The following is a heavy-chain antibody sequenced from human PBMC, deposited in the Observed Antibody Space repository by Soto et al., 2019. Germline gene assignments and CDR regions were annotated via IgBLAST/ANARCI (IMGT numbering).Heavy chain of an antibody. CDR3: VRLVEIAACPDN. Sequence: SLKGSCKTAGGGLSGDAISWGRQAPGQGLEWMGGIVPIVDTSTYAQKFQGRVTITADESTSTVYMELSSLRSDDTAVYYCVRLVEIAACPDNWGQGTLLTLYS. J-gene: IGHJ4*02. CDR1: GGGLSGDA. CDR2: IVPIVDTS. D-gene: IGHD2-15*01. V-gene: IGHV1-69*01.